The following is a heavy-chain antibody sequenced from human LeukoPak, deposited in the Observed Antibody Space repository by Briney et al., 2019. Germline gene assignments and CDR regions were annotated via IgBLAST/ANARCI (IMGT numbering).Heavy chain of an antibody. CDR3: ARVPAMVRGVIITSDAFDI. CDR1: GYTFTVYY. J-gene: IGHJ3*02. D-gene: IGHD3-10*01. CDR2: INPNRGGT. Sequence: ASVTLSLTSSGYTFTVYYMHWVRDAPGQGLEWGGWINPNRGGTNYAQKFQGRVTMTSDTSISTAYMELSRLRSDVTAVYYCARVPAMVRGVIITSDAFDIWGQGTMVTVSS. V-gene: IGHV1-2*02.